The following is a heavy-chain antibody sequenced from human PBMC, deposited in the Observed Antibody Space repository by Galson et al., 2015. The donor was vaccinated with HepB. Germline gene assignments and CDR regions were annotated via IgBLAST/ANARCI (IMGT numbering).Heavy chain of an antibody. CDR2: FDPEDGET. J-gene: IGHJ4*02. CDR1: GYTLTELS. D-gene: IGHD3-10*01. V-gene: IGHV1-24*01. Sequence: SVKVSCKVSGYTLTELSMHWVRQAPGKGLEWMGGFDPEDGETIYAQKFQGRVTMTEDTSTDTAYMELSSLRSEDTAVYYCATGPAITMVRGDTYYFDYWGQGTLVIVSS. CDR3: ATGPAITMVRGDTYYFDY.